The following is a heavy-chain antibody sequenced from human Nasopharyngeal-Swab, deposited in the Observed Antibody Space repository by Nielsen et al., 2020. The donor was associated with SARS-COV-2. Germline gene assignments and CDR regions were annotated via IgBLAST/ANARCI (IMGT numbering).Heavy chain of an antibody. CDR1: GYTFTNYF. D-gene: IGHD3-10*01. CDR2: VNPSDGST. V-gene: IGHV1-46*01. Sequence: ASVKVSCKASGYTFTNYFTHWVRQAPGQGLEWMGIVNPSDGSTTYAQNFEGRVTMTWDTSTSTVYMELSRLRSEDTAIYYCARSNYGSGSYYFDYWGQGTLVTVSS. J-gene: IGHJ4*02. CDR3: ARSNYGSGSYYFDY.